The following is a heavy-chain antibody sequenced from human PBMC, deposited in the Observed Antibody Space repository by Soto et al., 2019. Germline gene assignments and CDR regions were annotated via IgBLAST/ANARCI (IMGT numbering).Heavy chain of an antibody. Sequence: PGGSLRLSCAASGFTSSSYAMSWVRQAPGKGLEWVSAISGSGSNTYYADSVKGRFTISRDNARNSLYLQMNSLRAEDTAVYYCARTINFGLPGNDMDVWGQGTTVTVSS. V-gene: IGHV3-21*01. J-gene: IGHJ6*02. CDR1: GFTSSSYA. CDR3: ARTINFGLPGNDMDV. D-gene: IGHD1-1*01. CDR2: ISGSGSNT.